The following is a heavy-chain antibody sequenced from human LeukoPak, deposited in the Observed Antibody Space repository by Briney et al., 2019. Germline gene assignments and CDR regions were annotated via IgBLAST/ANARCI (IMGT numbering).Heavy chain of an antibody. CDR1: EFTFSSYW. CDR3: AREGYYNSSGYSIRFSY. V-gene: IGHV3-74*01. CDR2: IISDGRTT. J-gene: IGHJ4*01. Sequence: GGSLRLSCEASEFTFSSYWMYWVRPAPVKGLVCVSRIISDGRTTIYADAVSGLFTISSDNAKNTLYLQMNSLTVHITAVYYCAREGYYNSSGYSIRFSYWGNRTLVTVSS. D-gene: IGHD3-22*01.